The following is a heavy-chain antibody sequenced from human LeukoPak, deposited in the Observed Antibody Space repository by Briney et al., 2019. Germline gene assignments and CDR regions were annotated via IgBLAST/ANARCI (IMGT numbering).Heavy chain of an antibody. D-gene: IGHD4-17*01. Sequence: SETLSLTCTVSGGSISSSSYYWGWIRQPPGKGLEWIGSIYYSGSTYYNPSLKSRVTISVDTSKNQFSLKLSSVTAADTAVYYCARLRRGYNWFDPWGQGTLVTVSS. CDR1: GGSISSSSYY. J-gene: IGHJ5*02. CDR2: IYYSGST. CDR3: ARLRRGYNWFDP. V-gene: IGHV4-39*07.